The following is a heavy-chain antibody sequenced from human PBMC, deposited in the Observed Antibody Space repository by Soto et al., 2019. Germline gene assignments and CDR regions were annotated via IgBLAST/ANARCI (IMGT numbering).Heavy chain of an antibody. Sequence: GGSLRLSCAASGFTFSNAWMSWVRQAPGKGPEWVGRIKSKTDGGTTDYAAPVKGRFTISRDDSKNTLYLQMNSLKTEDTAVYYCTTGRGVWFGELKRVFDYWGQGTLVTVSS. J-gene: IGHJ4*02. CDR2: IKSKTDGGTT. D-gene: IGHD3-10*01. V-gene: IGHV3-15*01. CDR3: TTGRGVWFGELKRVFDY. CDR1: GFTFSNAW.